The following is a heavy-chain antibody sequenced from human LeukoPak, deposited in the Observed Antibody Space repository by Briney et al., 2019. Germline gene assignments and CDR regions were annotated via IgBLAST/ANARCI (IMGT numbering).Heavy chain of an antibody. J-gene: IGHJ4*02. CDR2: IYSGGST. Sequence: PGGSLRLSCAASGFTVSSNYMSWVRQAPGKGLEWVSVIYSGGSTYYADSVKGRFTISRDNSKNTLYLQMNSLRAEDTAVYYCAKSPYSSGWLHYYWGQGTLVTVSS. CDR1: GFTVSSNY. CDR3: AKSPYSSGWLHYY. D-gene: IGHD6-19*01. V-gene: IGHV3-53*05.